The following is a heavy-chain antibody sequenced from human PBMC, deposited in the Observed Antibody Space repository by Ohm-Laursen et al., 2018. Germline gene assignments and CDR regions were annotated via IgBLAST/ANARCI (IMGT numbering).Heavy chain of an antibody. CDR2: INPSGGST. CDR3: ARDPPITMIGPHDAFDI. J-gene: IGHJ3*02. CDR1: GYTFTSYY. Sequence: GASVKVSCKVSGYTFTSYYMHWVRQAPGQGLEWMGIINPSGGSTSYAQKFQGRVTMTRDTSTSTVYMELSSLRSEDTAVYYCARDPPITMIGPHDAFDIWGQGTMVTVSS. D-gene: IGHD3-22*01. V-gene: IGHV1-46*01.